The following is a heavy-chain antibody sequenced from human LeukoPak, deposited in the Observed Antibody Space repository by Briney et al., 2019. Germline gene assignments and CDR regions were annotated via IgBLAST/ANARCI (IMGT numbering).Heavy chain of an antibody. CDR3: ARDPLYYDYVWGSYLELSVLDY. D-gene: IGHD3-16*02. CDR1: GYTFTSYG. CDR2: ISAYNGNT. Sequence: ASVKVSCKASGYTFTSYGISWVRQAPGQGLEWMGWISAYNGNTNHAQKLQGRVTMTTDTSTSTAYMELRSLRSDDTAVYYCARDPLYYDYVWGSYLELSVLDYWGQGTLVTVSS. J-gene: IGHJ4*02. V-gene: IGHV1-18*01.